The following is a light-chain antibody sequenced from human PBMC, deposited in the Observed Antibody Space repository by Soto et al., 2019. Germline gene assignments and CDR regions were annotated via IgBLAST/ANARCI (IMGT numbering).Light chain of an antibody. CDR2: AAS. V-gene: IGKV1-39*01. J-gene: IGKJ4*01. CDR3: QQGKSFPFT. CDR1: QSISTN. Sequence: DIQMTQSPSSLSASVGDRVTITCRASQSISTNLNWYQQRPGKAPKLLIYAASSLQRGVPSRFSGSGSGTDFTLTVNSLRPDDFATYYCQQGKSFPFTFGGGTKVDIK.